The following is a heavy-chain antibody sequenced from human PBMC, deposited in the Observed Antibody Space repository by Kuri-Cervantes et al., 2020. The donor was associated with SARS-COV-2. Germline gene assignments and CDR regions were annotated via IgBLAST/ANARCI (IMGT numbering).Heavy chain of an antibody. V-gene: IGHV1-8*03. CDR3: AGDSGLAAAGLFDY. J-gene: IGHJ4*02. Sequence: ASVKVSCKASGYTFTSYDINWVRQATGQGLEWMGWMNPNSGNTGYAQKFQGRVTITRNTSISTAYTELSSLRSEDTAVYYCAGDSGLAAAGLFDYWGQGTLVTVSS. CDR2: MNPNSGNT. CDR1: GYTFTSYD. D-gene: IGHD6-13*01.